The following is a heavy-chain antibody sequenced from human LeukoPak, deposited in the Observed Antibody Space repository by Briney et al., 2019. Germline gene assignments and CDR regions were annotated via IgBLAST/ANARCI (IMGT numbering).Heavy chain of an antibody. CDR3: AGKAGGKEDY. D-gene: IGHD3-16*01. CDR2: IYYSGST. V-gene: IGHV4-39*01. J-gene: IGHJ4*02. CDR1: GGSISSSSYY. Sequence: SETLSLTCTVSGGSISSSSYYWGWIRQPPGKGLEWIGSIYYSGSTYYNPSLKSRVTISVDTSKNQFSLKLSSVTAADTAVYYCAGKAGGKEDYWGQGTLVTVSS.